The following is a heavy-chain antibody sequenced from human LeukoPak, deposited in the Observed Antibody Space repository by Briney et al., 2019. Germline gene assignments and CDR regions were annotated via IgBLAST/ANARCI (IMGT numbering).Heavy chain of an antibody. CDR3: ARDWSSDYSHSNNWYFDL. J-gene: IGHJ2*01. CDR1: GFTFSAYS. Sequence: GGSLRLSCPASGFTFSAYSMAWVRQAPGKGLEWVSYITGSGDTIYYADSVKGRFAISRDNTNNSLYLQMNSLRADDTAVYYCARDWSSDYSHSNNWYFDLWGRGTLVTVSS. V-gene: IGHV3-11*01. CDR2: ITGSGDTI. D-gene: IGHD3-3*01.